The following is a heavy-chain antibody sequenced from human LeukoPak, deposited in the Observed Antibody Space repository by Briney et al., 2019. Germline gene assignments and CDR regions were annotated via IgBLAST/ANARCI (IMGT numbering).Heavy chain of an antibody. J-gene: IGHJ4*02. CDR2: INHSGST. D-gene: IGHD3-22*01. CDR1: GGSFSGYY. CDR3: ARANSYYDSSGYYFDY. Sequence: PSETLSLTCAVYGGSFSGYYWSWIRQPPGKGLEWIGEINHSGSTNYNPSLKSRVTISVDTSKNQFSLKLSSVTAADTAVYYCARANSYYDSSGYYFDYWGQGTLVTVSS. V-gene: IGHV4-34*01.